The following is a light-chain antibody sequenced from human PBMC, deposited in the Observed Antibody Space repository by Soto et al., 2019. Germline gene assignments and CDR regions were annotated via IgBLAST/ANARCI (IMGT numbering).Light chain of an antibody. V-gene: IGLV2-23*01. CDR1: SSVVGIYNF. CDR2: EGS. CDR3: CSYAGGSKV. J-gene: IGLJ3*02. Sequence: QSALTQPASVSGSPGQSITISCTGTSSVVGIYNFISWYQQHPGKAPKLMIYEGSKRPSGVSYRFSGSKSGNTASLTISGLQAEDEADYYRCSYAGGSKVFGGGTKLTVL.